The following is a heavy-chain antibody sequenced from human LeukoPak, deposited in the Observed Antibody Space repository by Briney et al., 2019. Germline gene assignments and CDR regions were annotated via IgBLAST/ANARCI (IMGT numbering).Heavy chain of an antibody. D-gene: IGHD6-19*01. Sequence: GGSLRLSCAASGVAFSSYAMSWVRQAPGKGLEWVSAISGSGGSTYYADSVKGRFTISRDNSKNTLYLQMNSLRAEDTAVYYCAKGSSGWQMDFDYWGQGTLVTVSS. CDR2: ISGSGGST. CDR1: GVAFSSYA. CDR3: AKGSSGWQMDFDY. J-gene: IGHJ4*02. V-gene: IGHV3-23*01.